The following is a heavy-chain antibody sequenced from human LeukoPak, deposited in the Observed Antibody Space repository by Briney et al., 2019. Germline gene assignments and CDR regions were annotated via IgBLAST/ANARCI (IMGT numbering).Heavy chain of an antibody. CDR3: AREGAWYYYDSSGYYPFDP. CDR2: IIPIFGTA. Sequence: ASVKVSCKASGGTFSSYAISWVRQAPGQGLEWMGGIIPIFGTANYAQKFQGRVTITADESTSTAYMELSSLRSEDTAVYYCAREGAWYYYDSSGYYPFDPWGQGTLVTVSS. D-gene: IGHD3-22*01. CDR1: GGTFSSYA. J-gene: IGHJ5*02. V-gene: IGHV1-69*13.